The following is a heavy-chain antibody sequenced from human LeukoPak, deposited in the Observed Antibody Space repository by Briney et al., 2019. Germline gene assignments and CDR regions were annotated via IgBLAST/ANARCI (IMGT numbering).Heavy chain of an antibody. CDR3: ARGKGAYYDILTGYHNNYGMDV. Sequence: KPSETLSLTYTVSGGSISSYYWSWIRQPPGKGLEWIGYIYYSGSTNYNPSLKSRVTISVDTSKNQFSLKLSSVTAADTAVYYCARGKGAYYDILTGYHNNYGMDVWGQGTTVTVSS. J-gene: IGHJ6*02. CDR2: IYYSGST. CDR1: GGSISSYY. V-gene: IGHV4-59*01. D-gene: IGHD3-9*01.